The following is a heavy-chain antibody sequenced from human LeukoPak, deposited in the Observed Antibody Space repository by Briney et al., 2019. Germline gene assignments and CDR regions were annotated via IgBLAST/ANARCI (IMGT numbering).Heavy chain of an antibody. CDR1: GFTFNKYA. V-gene: IGHV3-64D*06. D-gene: IGHD1-26*01. Sequence: GGSLRLSCSASGFTFNKYAMNWVRQAPGQGLEYVSGINSNGGDTHHADSVKGRFTISRDNSKNTLYLQMTSMRADDTAVYYCVKVALGATFDSWGEGTLVTVSS. CDR2: INSNGGDT. J-gene: IGHJ4*02. CDR3: VKVALGATFDS.